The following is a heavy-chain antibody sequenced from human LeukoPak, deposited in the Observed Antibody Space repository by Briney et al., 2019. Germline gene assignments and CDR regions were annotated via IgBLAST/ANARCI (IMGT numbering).Heavy chain of an antibody. J-gene: IGHJ4*02. Sequence: GGSLRLSCTASGFTFGDYGMSWVRQAPGKGLEWVGFIRSKAYGGTTEYAASVKGRFTISRDDSKSIAYLQVNSLRAEDTAVFYCAKIAETSGSYGQGYDYWGQGTLVTVSS. CDR3: AKIAETSGSYGQGYDY. CDR2: IRSKAYGGTT. V-gene: IGHV3-49*04. CDR1: GFTFGDYG. D-gene: IGHD1-26*01.